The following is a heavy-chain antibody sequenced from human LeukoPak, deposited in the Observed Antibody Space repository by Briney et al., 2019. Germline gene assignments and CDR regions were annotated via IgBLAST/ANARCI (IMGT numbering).Heavy chain of an antibody. J-gene: IGHJ5*02. Sequence: GGSLRLSCAASGFSFSRYSMNWVRQAPGKGLEWVSSISSTGNDNTYADSVTGRFTISRDNPKNSVFLQMNSLRAEDTAVYFCARQGRSYINPNRGWFDPWGQGTLVIVSS. CDR2: ISSTGNDN. D-gene: IGHD7-27*01. CDR1: GFSFSRYS. CDR3: ARQGRSYINPNRGWFDP. V-gene: IGHV3-21*06.